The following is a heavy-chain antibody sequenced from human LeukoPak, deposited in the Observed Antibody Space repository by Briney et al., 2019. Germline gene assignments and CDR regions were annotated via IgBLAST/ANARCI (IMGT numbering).Heavy chain of an antibody. CDR3: ARGGYYDNSGASDY. CDR1: GFTFSSYG. CDR2: IRYDGSNK. D-gene: IGHD3-22*01. Sequence: GGSPRLSCAASGFTFSSYGMHWVRQAPGKGLEWVAFIRYDGSNKYYADSVKGRFTISRDNAKNSLYLQMNSLRAEDTALYYCARGGYYDNSGASDYWGQGTLVTVSS. V-gene: IGHV3-30*02. J-gene: IGHJ4*02.